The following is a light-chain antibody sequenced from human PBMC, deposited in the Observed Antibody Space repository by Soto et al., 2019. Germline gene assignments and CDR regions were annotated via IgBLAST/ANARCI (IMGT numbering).Light chain of an antibody. CDR2: AAS. CDR1: QSISSY. J-gene: IGKJ1*01. CDR3: QQSFSTPQT. Sequence: DIQMTQSPSSLSASVGDRVTITCRASQSISSYLTWYQQKTGKAPKLLIYAASSLQSGVPSRFSGSGSGTDFTLTISSLQPEDFATYYCQQSFSTPQTFGQGTKVEIK. V-gene: IGKV1-39*01.